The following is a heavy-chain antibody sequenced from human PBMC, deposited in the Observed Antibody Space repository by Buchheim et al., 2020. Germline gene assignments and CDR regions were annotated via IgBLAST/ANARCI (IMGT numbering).Heavy chain of an antibody. CDR2: ISGDSGMK. CDR1: GYSFSSYG. V-gene: IGHV3-48*02. D-gene: IGHD3-9*01. Sequence: EVQLVESGGGLVQRGGSLRLSCAASGYSFSSYGINWVRQAPGKGLEWVSYISGDSGMKWYADSLKGRFTISRDTAKNSVFLQMNSLRDEDTAVYFCARDRAGYCQTEWGEGT. CDR3: ARDRAGYCQTE. J-gene: IGHJ4*02.